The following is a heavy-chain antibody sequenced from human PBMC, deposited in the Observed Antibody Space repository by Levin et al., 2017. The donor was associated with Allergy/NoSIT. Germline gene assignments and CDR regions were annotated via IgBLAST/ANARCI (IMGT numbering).Heavy chain of an antibody. D-gene: IGHD3-9*01. J-gene: IGHJ5*02. CDR2: ISSSGST. V-gene: IGHV4-4*09. Sequence: GSLRLSCTVSNGALTNYHWNWIRQTPGKGLEWIGYISSSGSTRYNPSHKSRFSISVDSSKNQFSLEVTSVTAADTAVYFCARLTILAKARWFDPWGQGILVTVSS. CDR1: NGALTNYH. CDR3: ARLTILAKARWFDP.